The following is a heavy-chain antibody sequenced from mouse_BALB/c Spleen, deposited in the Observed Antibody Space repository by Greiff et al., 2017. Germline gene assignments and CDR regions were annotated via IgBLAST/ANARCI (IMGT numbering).Heavy chain of an antibody. D-gene: IGHD1-2*01. Sequence: QVQLQQSGAELVRPGTSVKVSCKASGYAFTNYLIEWVKQRPGQGLEWIGVINPGSGGTNYNVKFKGKATLTADKSSSTAYMQLSSLTSDDSAVYFCARRYYGFYYFDYWGQGTTLTVSS. CDR2: INPGSGGT. V-gene: IGHV1-54*01. CDR3: ARRYYGFYYFDY. CDR1: GYAFTNYL. J-gene: IGHJ2*01.